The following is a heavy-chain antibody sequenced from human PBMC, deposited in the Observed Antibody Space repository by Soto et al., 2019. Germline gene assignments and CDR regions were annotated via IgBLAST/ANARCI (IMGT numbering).Heavy chain of an antibody. Sequence: PSETLSLTCKISGSSLTRGGYYWGWIRQHTGRGLEWIGYVYFTGKTSYSPALESRITISVDTSKNQFSLNLKSVTAADTAVYYCARDLYSHGQGLIAWGQGTRVTVSS. J-gene: IGHJ5*02. V-gene: IGHV4-31*03. CDR2: VYFTGKT. CDR1: GSSLTRGGYY. D-gene: IGHD3-16*01. CDR3: ARDLYSHGQGLIA.